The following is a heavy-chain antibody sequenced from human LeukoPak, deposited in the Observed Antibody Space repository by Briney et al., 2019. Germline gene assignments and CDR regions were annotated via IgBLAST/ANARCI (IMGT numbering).Heavy chain of an antibody. CDR3: ARVGYSSGWFHDY. D-gene: IGHD6-19*01. CDR2: ISEYNGNT. J-gene: IGHJ4*02. V-gene: IGHV1-18*01. Sequence: ASVKVSCKASGYTFTSYGISWVRQAPGQGLEGMGWISEYNGNTNYAQKLQGRVTMNPDTYTRTAYMEARSLRSDHAAVCYCARVGYSSGWFHDYWGQGTLVTVSS. CDR1: GYTFTSYG.